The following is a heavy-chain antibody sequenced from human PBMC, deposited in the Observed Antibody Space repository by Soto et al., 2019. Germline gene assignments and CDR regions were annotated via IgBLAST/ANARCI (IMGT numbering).Heavy chain of an antibody. Sequence: PSETLSLTCTVSGGSISSSSYYWGWIRQPPGKGLEWIGSIYYSGSTYYNPSLKSRVTISVDTSKNQFSLKLSSVTAADTAVYYCARLSSSGESWSYYYYYGMDVWGQGTTVTVSS. CDR3: ARLSSSGESWSYYYYYGMDV. V-gene: IGHV4-39*01. D-gene: IGHD6-6*01. J-gene: IGHJ6*02. CDR2: IYYSGST. CDR1: GGSISSSSYY.